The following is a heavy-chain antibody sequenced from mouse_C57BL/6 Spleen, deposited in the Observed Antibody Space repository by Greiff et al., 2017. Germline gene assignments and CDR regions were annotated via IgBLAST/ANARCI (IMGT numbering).Heavy chain of an antibody. Sequence: VKLQESGPELVKPGASVKISCKASGYAFSSSWMNWVKQRPGKGLEWIGRIYPGDGDTNYNGKFKGKATLTADKSSSTAYMQLSSLTSEDSAVYFCAREGGDLFTTVVASFDYWGQGTTLTVSS. J-gene: IGHJ2*01. V-gene: IGHV1-82*01. CDR2: IYPGDGDT. CDR3: AREGGDLFTTVVASFDY. CDR1: GYAFSSSW. D-gene: IGHD1-1*01.